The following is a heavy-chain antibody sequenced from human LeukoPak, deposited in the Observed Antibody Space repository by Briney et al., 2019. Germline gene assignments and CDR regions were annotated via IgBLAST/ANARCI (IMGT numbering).Heavy chain of an antibody. J-gene: IGHJ4*02. Sequence: PGGSLRLSFAPSGFPFTNYAMHWVRQTPGKGLGWVAFVSYDGSWDSYSDSVKGRFTISRDASKNTLYLQMNSLRAEDTAVYYCTREERGYIPAFWGQGTLVTVSS. D-gene: IGHD3-16*02. CDR2: VSYDGSWD. CDR3: TREERGYIPAF. V-gene: IGHV3-30*01. CDR1: GFPFTNYA.